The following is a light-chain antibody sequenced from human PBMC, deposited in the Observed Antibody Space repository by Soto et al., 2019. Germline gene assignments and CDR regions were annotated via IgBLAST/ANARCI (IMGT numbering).Light chain of an antibody. CDR3: ETWESNTQV. CDR1: SGHSSYI. V-gene: IGLV4-60*02. CDR2: LEGSGSY. J-gene: IGLJ1*01. Sequence: QSVLTQSSSASPSLGSSVKLTCTLSSGHSSYIIAWHQQQPGKAPRYLMKLEGSGSYNKGSGVPDRFSGSSSGADRYLTISNLQFEDEADYYCETWESNTQVFGPGTKVTVL.